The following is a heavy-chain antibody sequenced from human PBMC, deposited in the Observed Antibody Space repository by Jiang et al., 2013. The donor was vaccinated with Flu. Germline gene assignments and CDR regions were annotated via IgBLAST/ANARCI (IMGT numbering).Heavy chain of an antibody. CDR2: ISYTGST. J-gene: IGHJ4*02. V-gene: IGHV4-30-4*01. D-gene: IGHD1-20*01. Sequence: GPGLVKPSQTLSLTCSVSGTSTSSQNSYWSWIRQSPGKGLEWIGYISYTGSTDYNPSLKSRLTISVDMSKNQFSLTLNSVTVADTAVYYCARFFYNYLYFDYWGQGTLVTVSS. CDR3: ARFFYNYLYFDY. CDR1: GTSTSSQNSY.